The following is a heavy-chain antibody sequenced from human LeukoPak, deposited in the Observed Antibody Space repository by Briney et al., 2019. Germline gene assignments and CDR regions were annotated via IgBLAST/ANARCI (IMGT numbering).Heavy chain of an antibody. D-gene: IGHD3-10*01. J-gene: IGHJ6*03. CDR1: GFTFDDYA. Sequence: GGSLRLSCAASGFTFDDYAMHWVRQAPGKGLEWVSGIGWNSGSIGYADSVKGRFTISRDNAKNSLYLQMNSLRAEDTAVYYCARSGRGVDSFYFYMDVWGKGTTVTVSS. CDR2: IGWNSGSI. CDR3: ARSGRGVDSFYFYMDV. V-gene: IGHV3-9*01.